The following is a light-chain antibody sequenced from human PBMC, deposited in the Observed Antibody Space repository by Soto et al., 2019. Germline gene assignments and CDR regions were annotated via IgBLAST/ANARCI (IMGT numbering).Light chain of an antibody. CDR1: SRDVGGYNF. J-gene: IGLJ2*01. CDR3: CSYAGSYSL. V-gene: IGLV2-11*01. Sequence: QSALTQPRSVSGSPGQSVTISCTGTSRDVGGYNFVSWYQQHPGKVPKLMIYDVSQRPSGVPDRFSGSKSGNTASLTISGLQAEDEADYYCCSYAGSYSLFGGGTKLTVL. CDR2: DVS.